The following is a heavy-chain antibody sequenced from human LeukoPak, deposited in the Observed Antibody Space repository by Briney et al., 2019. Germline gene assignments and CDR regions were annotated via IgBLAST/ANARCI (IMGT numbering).Heavy chain of an antibody. CDR2: IKQDGSEK. CDR3: ARGRGYS. Sequence: PGGSLRLSCAASGFTFSNYWMNWVRQAPGTGLEGVANIKQDGSEKYYVDSVKGRFTISRDNAKNSLYLQMNSLRAEDTAVYYCARGRGYSWGQGTLVTVSS. D-gene: IGHD2-15*01. V-gene: IGHV3-7*01. CDR1: GFTFSNYW. J-gene: IGHJ5*02.